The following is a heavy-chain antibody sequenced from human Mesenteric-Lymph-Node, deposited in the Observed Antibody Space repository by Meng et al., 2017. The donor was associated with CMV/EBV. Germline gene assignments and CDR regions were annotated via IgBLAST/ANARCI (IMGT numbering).Heavy chain of an antibody. D-gene: IGHD2-15*01. CDR1: GGSFSGYY. V-gene: IGHV4-34*01. CDR2: INHRGST. Sequence: SETLSLTCAVYGGSFSGYYWSWIRQLPGKGLEWIGEINHRGSTNYNPSLKSRVTISVDTSKNQFSLKLSSVTAADTAVYYCAKDGGSGGSHYYYYGMDVWGQGTTVTVS. J-gene: IGHJ6*02. CDR3: AKDGGSGGSHYYYYGMDV.